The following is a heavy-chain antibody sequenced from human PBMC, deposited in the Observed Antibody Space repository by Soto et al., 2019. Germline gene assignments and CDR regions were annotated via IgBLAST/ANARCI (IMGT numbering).Heavy chain of an antibody. CDR1: GFTFDDYA. CDR2: ISWNSGSI. V-gene: IGHV3-9*01. J-gene: IGHJ4*02. D-gene: IGHD4-17*01. Sequence: GGSLRLSCAASGFTFDDYAMHWVRQAPGKGLEWVSGISWNSGSIGYADSVKGRFTISRDNAKNSLYLQMNSLRAEDTALYYCAKDMASGDYVLHFDYWGQGTLVTVSS. CDR3: AKDMASGDYVLHFDY.